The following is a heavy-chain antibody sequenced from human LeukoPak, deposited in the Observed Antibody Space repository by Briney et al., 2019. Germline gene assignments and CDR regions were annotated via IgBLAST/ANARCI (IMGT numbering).Heavy chain of an antibody. J-gene: IGHJ3*02. CDR2: MNPNSGNT. CDR3: ARQVVPAEKGVDAFDI. Sequence: GASVKVSCKASGYTFTSYDINWVRQATGQGLEWMGWMNPNSGNTGYAQKFQGRVTITRNTSISTAYMELSSLRSEDTAVYYCARQVVPAEKGVDAFDIWGQGTMVTVSS. CDR1: GYTFTSYD. D-gene: IGHD2-2*01. V-gene: IGHV1-8*03.